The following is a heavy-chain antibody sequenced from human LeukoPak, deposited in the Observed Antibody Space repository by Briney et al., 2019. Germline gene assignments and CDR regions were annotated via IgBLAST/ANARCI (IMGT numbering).Heavy chain of an antibody. CDR3: ASRVPYRVYDYVWGSYRSGFDY. CDR1: GGSFSGYY. V-gene: IGHV4-34*01. D-gene: IGHD3-16*02. J-gene: IGHJ4*02. Sequence: SETLSLTCAVYGGSFSGYYWSWLRQPPGKGLEWIGEINHSGSTNYNPSLKSRVTISVDTSKNQFSLKLSSVTAADTAVYYCASRVPYRVYDYVWGSYRSGFDYWGQGTLVTVSS. CDR2: INHSGST.